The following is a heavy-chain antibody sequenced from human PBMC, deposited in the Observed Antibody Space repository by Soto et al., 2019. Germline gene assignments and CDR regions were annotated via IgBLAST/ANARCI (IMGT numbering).Heavy chain of an antibody. CDR3: ARERDYHLLSTAYYYYYGMDV. Sequence: QVQLQESGPGLVKPSQTLSLTCTVSGGSISSGDYYWSWIRQPPGKGLEWIGYIYYSGSTYYNPSLKSRVTISVDTSKTQFSSKLSSVTAADTAVYYCARERDYHLLSTAYYYYYGMDVWGQGTTVTVSS. CDR2: IYYSGST. V-gene: IGHV4-30-4*01. CDR1: GGSISSGDYY. D-gene: IGHD2-2*01. J-gene: IGHJ6*02.